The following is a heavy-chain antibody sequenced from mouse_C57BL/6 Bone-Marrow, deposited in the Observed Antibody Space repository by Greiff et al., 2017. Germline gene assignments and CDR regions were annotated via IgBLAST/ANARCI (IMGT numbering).Heavy chain of an antibody. CDR2: IHPSDSDT. CDR1: GYTFTSYW. D-gene: IGHD1-1*01. CDR3: ASSPFAY. V-gene: IGHV1-74*01. J-gene: IGHJ3*01. Sequence: VQLQQPGAELVKPGASVKVSCKASGYTFTSYWMHWVKQRPGQGLEWIGRIHPSDSDTNYNQKFKGKATLTVEKSSRTSYMQLSSLTSEDSAVYYCASSPFAYWCQGTLVPVSA.